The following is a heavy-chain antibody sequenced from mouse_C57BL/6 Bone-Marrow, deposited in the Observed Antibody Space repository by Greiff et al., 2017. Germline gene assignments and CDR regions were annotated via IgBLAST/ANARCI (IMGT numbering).Heavy chain of an antibody. D-gene: IGHD2-5*01. CDR3: AKKTIVTPRFAY. J-gene: IGHJ3*01. CDR2: IWSGGST. Sequence: QVHVKQSGPGLVQPSQSLSITCTVSGFSLTSYGVHWVRQPPGKGLEWLGVIWSGGSTDYNAAFISRLSISKDNSKSQVFFKMNSLQADDTAIYYCAKKTIVTPRFAYWGQGTLVTVSA. V-gene: IGHV2-4*01. CDR1: GFSLTSYG.